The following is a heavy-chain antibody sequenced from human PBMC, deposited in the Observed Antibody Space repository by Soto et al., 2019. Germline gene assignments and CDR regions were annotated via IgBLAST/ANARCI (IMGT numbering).Heavy chain of an antibody. J-gene: IGHJ4*02. D-gene: IGHD3-3*01. Sequence: PSETLSLTCTVSGGSMSSSSYYWGWIRQPPGTGLEWVGSIYYSGSSYYNPSLKSRVTISVDTSKNQFSLRLSSVTAADTAVYYCARHDRQGSTYYDFWSGYYPFDYWGQGTLVTV. V-gene: IGHV4-39*01. CDR1: GGSMSSSSYY. CDR3: ARHDRQGSTYYDFWSGYYPFDY. CDR2: IYYSGSS.